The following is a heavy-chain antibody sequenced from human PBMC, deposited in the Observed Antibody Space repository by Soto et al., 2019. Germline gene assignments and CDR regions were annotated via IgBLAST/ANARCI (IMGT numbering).Heavy chain of an antibody. CDR3: ARAPITIFGVTDYYYYGMDV. J-gene: IGHJ6*02. Sequence: QVQLVESGGGVVQPGRSLRLSCAASGFTFSSYGMHWVRQAPGKGLEWVAVIWYDGSNKYYADSVKGRFTISRDNSKNKLYLQMNSLRAEDTAVYYCARAPITIFGVTDYYYYGMDVWGQGTTVTVSS. CDR2: IWYDGSNK. V-gene: IGHV3-33*01. CDR1: GFTFSSYG. D-gene: IGHD3-3*01.